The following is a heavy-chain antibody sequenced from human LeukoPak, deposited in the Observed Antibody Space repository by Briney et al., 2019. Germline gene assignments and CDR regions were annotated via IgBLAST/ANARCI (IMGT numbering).Heavy chain of an antibody. CDR3: AKDLQWELLNKDPTDAFDI. Sequence: GGSLRLSCAASGFTFGDYAMHWVRQAPGKGLEWVSGISWNGGSIGYADSVKGRFTISRDNAKNSQYLQMNSLRAKDTALYYCAKDLQWELLNKDPTDAFDIWGQGTMVTVSS. CDR1: GFTFGDYA. V-gene: IGHV3-9*01. J-gene: IGHJ3*02. CDR2: ISWNGGSI. D-gene: IGHD1-26*01.